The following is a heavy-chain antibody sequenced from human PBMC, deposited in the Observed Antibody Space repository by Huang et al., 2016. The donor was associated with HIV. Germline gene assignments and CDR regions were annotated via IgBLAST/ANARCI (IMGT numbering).Heavy chain of an antibody. CDR2: ITSSSTYK. CDR3: ARGSPPPFSTD. D-gene: IGHD3-3*01. V-gene: IGHV3-21*01. J-gene: IGHJ4*02. CDR1: GFSFSSYG. Sequence: VQLVESGGGVVKPGGSLRLSCGASGFSFSSYGMNWVRQAPGKGLELFSSITSSSTYKYYADSVKGRFTISRDNAKNSLYLQMNSLRAEDTAVYYCARGSPPPFSTDWGQGTLVTVSS.